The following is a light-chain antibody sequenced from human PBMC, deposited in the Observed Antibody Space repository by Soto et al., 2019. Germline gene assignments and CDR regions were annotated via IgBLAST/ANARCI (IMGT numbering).Light chain of an antibody. J-gene: IGLJ1*01. CDR1: SSDVGGHNY. Sequence: QSALTQPPSASGSPGQSVTISCTGTSSDVGGHNYVSWYQQHPGKAPKLIIYGVTHRPSGVSSRFSASKSAYTASLTISALQAEDEADYYCSSFTTTYFYVFGPGTKLTVL. V-gene: IGLV2-14*01. CDR2: GVT. CDR3: SSFTTTYFYV.